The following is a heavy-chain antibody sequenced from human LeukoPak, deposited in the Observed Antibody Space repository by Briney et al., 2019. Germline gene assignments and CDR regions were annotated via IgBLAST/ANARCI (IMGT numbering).Heavy chain of an antibody. CDR1: GFTVSSNY. D-gene: IGHD5-24*01. CDR3: ARDWGAGVWLQFQSGALDI. J-gene: IGHJ3*02. CDR2: IYSGGST. V-gene: IGHV3-53*05. Sequence: GGSLRLSCAASGFTVSSNYMSWVRQAPGKGLEWVSVIYSGGSTYYADSVKGRFTISRDNSRKTLYLQMNSLRAEDTAVYYCARDWGAGVWLQFQSGALDIWGQGTMVTVSS.